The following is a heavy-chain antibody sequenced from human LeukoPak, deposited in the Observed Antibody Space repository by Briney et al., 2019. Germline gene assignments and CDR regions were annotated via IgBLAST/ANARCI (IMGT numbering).Heavy chain of an antibody. V-gene: IGHV3-48*01. CDR3: ARSRSGFYFDY. D-gene: IGHD3-9*01. CDR1: GFTLSNYD. CDR2: IRSSGSST. Sequence: GGSLRLSCAASGFTLSNYDMNWVRQAPGKGLEWISYIRSSGSSTYYTDSVKGRFTISRDNAKNSLYLQMSSLRAEDTAVYYCARSRSGFYFDYWGQGALVTVSS. J-gene: IGHJ4*02.